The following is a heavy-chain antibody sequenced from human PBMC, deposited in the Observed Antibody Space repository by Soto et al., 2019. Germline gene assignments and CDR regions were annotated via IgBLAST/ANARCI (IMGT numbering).Heavy chain of an antibody. CDR3: ARDPDLVAAMAFAFDI. CDR2: ISSSGSST. D-gene: IGHD2-15*01. J-gene: IGHJ3*02. Sequence: GGSLRLSCAASGFTFSSYAMSWVRQAPGKGLEWVSAISSSGSSTYYADSVKGRFTISRDNAKNSLYLQMNSLRAEDTAVYYCARDPDLVAAMAFAFDIWGQGTMVTVSS. V-gene: IGHV3-23*01. CDR1: GFTFSSYA.